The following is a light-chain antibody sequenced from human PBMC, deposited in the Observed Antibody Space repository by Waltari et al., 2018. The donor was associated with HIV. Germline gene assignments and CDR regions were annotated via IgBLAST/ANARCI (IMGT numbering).Light chain of an antibody. Sequence: EIVLTQSPATLSLSPGERATLSCRASQSVSSYFAWYQQKPGQAPRLLIYDASKRATGIPARFSGSGSGTDFTLKISRVEAEDVGVYYCMQALQGPWTFGQGTKVDIK. CDR1: QSVSSY. CDR2: DAS. J-gene: IGKJ1*01. V-gene: IGKV3-11*01. CDR3: MQALQGPWT.